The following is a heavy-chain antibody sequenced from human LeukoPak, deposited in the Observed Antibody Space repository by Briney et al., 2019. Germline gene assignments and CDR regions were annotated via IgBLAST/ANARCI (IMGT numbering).Heavy chain of an antibody. J-gene: IGHJ4*02. CDR3: AKASGSGYYFDY. V-gene: IGHV3-23*01. CDR2: ISGSGGST. Sequence: GGSLRLSCAASGFTLSSYAMSWVRQAPGKGLEWVSAISGSGGSTYYADSVKGRFTISRDNSKNTLYLQMNSLRAEDTAVYYCAKASGSGYYFDYWGQGTLVTVSS. D-gene: IGHD5-12*01. CDR1: GFTLSSYA.